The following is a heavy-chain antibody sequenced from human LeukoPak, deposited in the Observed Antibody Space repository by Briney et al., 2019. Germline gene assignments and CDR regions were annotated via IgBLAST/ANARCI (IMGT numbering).Heavy chain of an antibody. D-gene: IGHD2-15*01. CDR2: IIPIFGTA. V-gene: IGHV1-69*06. Sequence: SVKVSCKASGGTFSSYAICWVRQAPGQGLEWMGGIIPIFGTANYAQKFQGRVTITADKSMSTAYMELGSLRSEDTAVYYCATLGGYCSGGSCYGVSSGEGYWGQGTLVTVSS. CDR3: ATLGGYCSGGSCYGVSSGEGY. J-gene: IGHJ4*02. CDR1: GGTFSSYA.